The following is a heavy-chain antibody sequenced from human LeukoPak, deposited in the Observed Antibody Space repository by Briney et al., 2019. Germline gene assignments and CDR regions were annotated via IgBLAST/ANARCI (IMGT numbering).Heavy chain of an antibody. Sequence: GGSLRLSCAASGFTFDDYGMSWVRQAPGNGLEWVSGINWNGGRTGYADSVKGRFTISRGKAKNSLYLQMNSLRAEDTALYYCARVEYYYDSSGYFDYCCQGTLVTVSS. CDR1: GFTFDDYG. CDR2: INWNGGRT. J-gene: IGHJ4*02. CDR3: ARVEYYYDSSGYFDY. V-gene: IGHV3-20*04. D-gene: IGHD3-22*01.